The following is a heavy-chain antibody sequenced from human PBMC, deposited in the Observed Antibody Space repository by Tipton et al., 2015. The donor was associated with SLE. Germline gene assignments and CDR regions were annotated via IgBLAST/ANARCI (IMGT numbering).Heavy chain of an antibody. V-gene: IGHV4-34*01. CDR1: GGSFSGYY. CDR2: IYYSGST. D-gene: IGHD4-17*01. J-gene: IGHJ4*02. CDR3: ASTTNSVTPYFDY. Sequence: TLSLTCAVYGGSFSGYYWGWIRQPPGKGLEWIGSIYYSGSTYYNPSLKSRVTISVDTSKNQFSLKLSSVTAADTAVYYCASTTNSVTPYFDYWGQGTLVTVSS.